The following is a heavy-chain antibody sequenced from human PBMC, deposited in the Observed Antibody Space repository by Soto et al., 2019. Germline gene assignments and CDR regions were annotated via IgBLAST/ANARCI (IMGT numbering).Heavy chain of an antibody. Sequence: QVQLQQSGPGLVKPSQTLSLTCAISGDSVSSNSAAWNWIRQSPSRGLEWLGRTYNRSKWYNDYAVSVKSRITINPDTSKNQFSLQLNSVTPEDTAVYYCARDLIAVVPAAQGGYYYYYMDVWGKGTTVTVSS. J-gene: IGHJ6*03. CDR3: ARDLIAVVPAAQGGYYYYYMDV. CDR2: TYNRSKWYN. D-gene: IGHD2-2*01. V-gene: IGHV6-1*01. CDR1: GDSVSSNSAA.